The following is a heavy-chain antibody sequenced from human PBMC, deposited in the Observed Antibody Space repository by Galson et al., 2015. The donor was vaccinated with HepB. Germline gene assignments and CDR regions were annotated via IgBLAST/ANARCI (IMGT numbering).Heavy chain of an antibody. D-gene: IGHD3-10*01. CDR1: GFTFSSYG. CDR2: ISYDGSNK. Sequence: SLRLSCAASGFTFSSYGMHWVRQAPGKGLEWVAVISYDGSNKYYADSVKGRFTISRDNAKNSLYLQMNSLRAEDTAVYYCVRARGLDYWGQGTLVTVSS. J-gene: IGHJ4*02. V-gene: IGHV3-30*03. CDR3: VRARGLDY.